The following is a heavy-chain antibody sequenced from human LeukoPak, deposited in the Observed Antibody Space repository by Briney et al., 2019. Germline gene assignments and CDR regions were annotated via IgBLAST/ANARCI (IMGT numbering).Heavy chain of an antibody. CDR1: GFTFSSYA. V-gene: IGHV3-64*01. Sequence: GGSLRLSCAASGFTFSSYAMHWVRQAPGKGLEYVSAISSNGGSTYYANSVKGRFTISRDNAKNSLYLQMNSLRAEDTAVYYCARDPLLAYCGGDCSGPNMDVWGKGTTVTISS. CDR3: ARDPLLAYCGGDCSGPNMDV. CDR2: ISSNGGST. D-gene: IGHD2-21*02. J-gene: IGHJ6*03.